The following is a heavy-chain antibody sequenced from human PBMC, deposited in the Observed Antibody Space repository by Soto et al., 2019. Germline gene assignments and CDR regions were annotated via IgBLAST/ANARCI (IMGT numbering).Heavy chain of an antibody. Sequence: SETLSLTCTVSGGSISSSSYYWGWIRQPPGKGLEWIGSIYYSGTTHYTPSLKSRVTISVGTSEDQFSLKLSSVTAEDRAMYYCARRATLVLYRGLAIWGEGTM. D-gene: IGHD2-8*02. CDR1: GGSISSSSYY. CDR3: ARRATLVLYRGLAI. CDR2: IYYSGTT. J-gene: IGHJ3*02. V-gene: IGHV4-39*01.